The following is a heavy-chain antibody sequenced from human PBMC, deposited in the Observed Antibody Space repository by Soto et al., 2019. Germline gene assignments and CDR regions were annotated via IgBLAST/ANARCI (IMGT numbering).Heavy chain of an antibody. CDR1: GDTFTDYY. J-gene: IGHJ4*02. V-gene: IGHV1-46*01. D-gene: IGHD2-21*02. CDR3: AGGGHVVVVTAAFDY. CDR2: VNPSGGHT. Sequence: QVQLMQSGAEVKKPGASVKVSCKASGDTFTDYYIHWVRQAPGQGLEWMGTVNPSGGHTTYAQNFLGRVTMTRDTSTSTLYMELTSLRSEDTAVYYCAGGGHVVVVTAAFDYWCQGTLVTVSS.